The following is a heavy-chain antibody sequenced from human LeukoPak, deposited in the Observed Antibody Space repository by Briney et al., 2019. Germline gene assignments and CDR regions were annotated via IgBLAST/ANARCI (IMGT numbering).Heavy chain of an antibody. CDR3: AKDLYSNYGPADY. V-gene: IGHV3-23*01. J-gene: IGHJ4*02. CDR2: INGGGVNT. D-gene: IGHD4-11*01. CDR1: GFTFSSYA. Sequence: QSGGSLSLSCAASGFTFSSYAMSWVRQAPGKGLEWVSTINGGGVNTHYADSVGGRFTISRDNSKNTLFLQMNSLRDEDTAVYYCAKDLYSNYGPADYWGQGNLVTVSS.